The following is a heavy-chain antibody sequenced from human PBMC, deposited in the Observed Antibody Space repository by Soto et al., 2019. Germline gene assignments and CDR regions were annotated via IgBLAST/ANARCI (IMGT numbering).Heavy chain of an antibody. J-gene: IGHJ4*02. Sequence: QVKLVQSGAEEKKPGASVKVSCKASGYTFTSYAIHWVRQAPGQRLEWRGGINAGNGNTKYSQKFQGRVTITRDTSASTAYMELSSLKSEDTAVYYCARGDWWLFDYWGQGTLVTVSS. CDR2: INAGNGNT. V-gene: IGHV1-3*05. D-gene: IGHD2-8*02. CDR3: ARGDWWLFDY. CDR1: GYTFTSYA.